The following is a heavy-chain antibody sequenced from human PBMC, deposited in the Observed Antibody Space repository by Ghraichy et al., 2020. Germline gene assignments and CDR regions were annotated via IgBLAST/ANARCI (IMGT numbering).Heavy chain of an antibody. CDR1: GGSFSSYY. V-gene: IGHV4-34*01. CDR3: ARGYGNGYDNFDY. J-gene: IGHJ4*02. CDR2: ITHSGSP. Sequence: SETLSLTCGVHGGSFSSYYWSWIRQSPGKGLEWIGEITHSGSPNYNPSLKSRVTISLDTAKNQLSLRVSSVTATDTAVYYCARGYGNGYDNFDYWGQGTLVTVSS. D-gene: IGHD5-12*01.